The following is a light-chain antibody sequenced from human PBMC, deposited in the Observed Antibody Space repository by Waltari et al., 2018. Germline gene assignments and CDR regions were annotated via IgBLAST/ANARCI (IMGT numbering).Light chain of an antibody. V-gene: IGLV2-23*02. CDR1: SNNVGAYNL. CDR3: CSYSTGGSWM. CDR2: YVS. Sequence: QSALPQPVSVSGSPGQSVPISCTGTSNNVGAYNLASWFQHHPAPAPNLLNFYVSKRPSGVSNRFSGSKSGNTASLTISGLQTEDEADYYCCSYSTGGSWMFGGGTKLTVL. J-gene: IGLJ3*02.